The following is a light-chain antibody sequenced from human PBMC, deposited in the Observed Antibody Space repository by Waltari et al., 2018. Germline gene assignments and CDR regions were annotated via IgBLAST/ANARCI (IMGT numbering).Light chain of an antibody. Sequence: THPPSASGPPGPRSTFPCPGSGSNFGGNYVYWYQQFPGSAPKVLLYKTNHRPSGVPDRFSGSKSGTSGSLSISGLRSEDEAEYYCASWDDDVSGVVFGGGTKLTVL. CDR2: KTN. V-gene: IGLV1-47*01. CDR3: ASWDDDVSGVV. J-gene: IGLJ2*01. CDR1: GSNFGGNY.